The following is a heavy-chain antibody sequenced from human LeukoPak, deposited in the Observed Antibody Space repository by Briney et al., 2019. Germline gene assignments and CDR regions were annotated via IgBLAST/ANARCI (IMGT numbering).Heavy chain of an antibody. CDR3: AREGGPPGNYYMDV. V-gene: IGHV3-23*01. D-gene: IGHD1-14*01. CDR2: ISGSGGST. CDR1: GFTFSSYA. Sequence: GGSLRLSCAASGFTFSSYAMSWVRQAPGKGLEWVSAISGSGGSTYYADSVKGRFTISRDNSKNTLYLQMNSLRAEDTAVYYCAREGGPPGNYYMDVWGKGTTVTVSS. J-gene: IGHJ6*03.